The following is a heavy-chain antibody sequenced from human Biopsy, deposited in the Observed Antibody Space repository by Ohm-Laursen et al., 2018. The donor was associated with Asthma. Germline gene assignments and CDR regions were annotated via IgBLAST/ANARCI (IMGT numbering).Heavy chain of an antibody. D-gene: IGHD6-6*01. J-gene: IGHJ2*01. CDR3: ARAVSSSSYWYFDL. CDR2: IYYSGRT. V-gene: IGHV4-39*02. Sequence: SDTLSLTCIVSGDAVSTSGSYWGWIRQSPGKGLEWIGSIYYSGRTYYNPSLESRVTISADTSKNHFSLKGTSVTAADTAVYYCARAVSSSSYWYFDLWGRGDLVTVSS. CDR1: GDAVSTSGSY.